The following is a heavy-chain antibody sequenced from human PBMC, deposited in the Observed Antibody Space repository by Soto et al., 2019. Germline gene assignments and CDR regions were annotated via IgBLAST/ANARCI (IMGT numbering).Heavy chain of an antibody. CDR1: GFMFSVYG. CDR3: ARPINTLSGVSSRGPGAWLDY. CDR2: ISSDGRSE. J-gene: IGHJ4*02. D-gene: IGHD2-2*01. Sequence: QVQLVESGGGVVQPGGSLRLSCAASGFMFSVYGMHWVRQAPGKGPEWVAVISSDGRSEFYADPVKGRFTISRDNPKSPVFLQMNSLTPEATAIYYGARPINTLSGVSSRGPGAWLDYLAPGTLVTASS. V-gene: IGHV3-30*03.